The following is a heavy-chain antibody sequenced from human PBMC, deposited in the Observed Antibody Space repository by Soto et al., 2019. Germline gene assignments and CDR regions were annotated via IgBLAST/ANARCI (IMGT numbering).Heavy chain of an antibody. V-gene: IGHV4-59*08. Sequence: PSETLSLTCTVSGGSISSYYWTWIRQPPGKGLEWIGYIYYSGSTNYNPSLKSRVTISVDTSKNQFSLKLNSMTAADTAVYYCARQKCGSGSTYFDYWGQGTLVTVS. J-gene: IGHJ4*02. CDR1: GGSISSYY. D-gene: IGHD3-10*01. CDR3: ARQKCGSGSTYFDY. CDR2: IYYSGST.